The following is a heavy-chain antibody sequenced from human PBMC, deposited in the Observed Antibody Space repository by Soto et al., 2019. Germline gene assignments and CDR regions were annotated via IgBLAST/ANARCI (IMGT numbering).Heavy chain of an antibody. V-gene: IGHV1-18*01. J-gene: IGHJ4*02. CDR1: GYAFTSYG. CDR3: ARSGAYCTSITCLFDSF. D-gene: IGHD2-8*01. Sequence: QAQLVQSGGEVKKPGASVKVSCRASGYAFTSYGYAWVRQAPGQGLEWMGWISAYNGDTNYAQKFQDRVTLTTDTSTTTVHMELRNLGSDDTAVYYCARSGAYCTSITCLFDSFWGLVTLVTVSS. CDR2: ISAYNGDT.